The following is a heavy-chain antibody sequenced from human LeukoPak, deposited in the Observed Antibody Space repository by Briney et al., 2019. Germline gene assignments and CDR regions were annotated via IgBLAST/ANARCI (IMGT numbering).Heavy chain of an antibody. CDR1: GYTFTSYW. D-gene: IGHD3-22*01. V-gene: IGHV5-51*01. CDR2: IYPGDSDT. CDR3: ARLYDSSGYPFDY. Sequence: GESLKISCKGSGYTFTSYWIGWVRQMPGKGLEWMGIIYPGDSDTRYSPSFQGRVTISADKSISTAYLQWSSLKASDTAMYYCARLYDSSGYPFDYWGQGTLVTVSS. J-gene: IGHJ4*02.